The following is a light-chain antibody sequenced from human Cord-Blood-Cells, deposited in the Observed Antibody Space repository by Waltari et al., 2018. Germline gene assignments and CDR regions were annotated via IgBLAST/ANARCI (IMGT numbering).Light chain of an antibody. Sequence: EIVLTQSPATLSLSPGERATLSCRASQSVSSYLAWYQQKPGQAPRLLIYDASNRATGIPARVQGSGSGTDFTLTISSLEPEDFAVYYCQQRSNWSPITFGQGTRLEIK. CDR2: DAS. CDR3: QQRSNWSPIT. V-gene: IGKV3-11*01. CDR1: QSVSSY. J-gene: IGKJ5*01.